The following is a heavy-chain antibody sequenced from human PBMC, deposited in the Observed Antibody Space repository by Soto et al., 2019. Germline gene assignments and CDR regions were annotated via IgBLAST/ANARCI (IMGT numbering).Heavy chain of an antibody. CDR2: ISGGGGST. Sequence: PGGSLRLSCAASGFTFSSYAMSWVRQAPRKGLEWVSDISGGGGSTFYADSVKGRFTISRDNSKNTLYLQMNSLRTEDTAVYYCAKKGIFGSSDYWGQGTLVTVSS. CDR3: AKKGIFGSSDY. CDR1: GFTFSSYA. J-gene: IGHJ4*02. V-gene: IGHV3-23*01. D-gene: IGHD2-15*01.